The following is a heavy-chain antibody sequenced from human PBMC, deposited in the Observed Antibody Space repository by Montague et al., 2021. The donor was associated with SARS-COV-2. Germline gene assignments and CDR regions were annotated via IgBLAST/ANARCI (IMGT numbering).Heavy chain of an antibody. J-gene: IGHJ5*02. V-gene: IGHV3-30*04. CDR2: ISYDGNDK. D-gene: IGHD2-2*01. CDR1: GFPFSSFA. CDR3: APAVPVADDS. Sequence: FRSLSCAASGFPFSSFAMHWVRQAPGKGLEWVALISYDGNDKYYADSVKGRFTISRDNAESSLYLQMNSLRAEDTAVYYCAPAVPVADDSWGQGTLVTVSS.